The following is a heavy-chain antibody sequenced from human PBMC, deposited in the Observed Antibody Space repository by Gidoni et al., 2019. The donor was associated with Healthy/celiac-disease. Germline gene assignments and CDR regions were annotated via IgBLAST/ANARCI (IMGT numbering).Heavy chain of an antibody. Sequence: QVQLQQWGAGLLKPSETLSLTCAVYGGSFSGYYWSWIRQPPGKGLEWIGAINHSGSTNYNPSLKSRVTISVDTSKNQFSLKLSSVTAADTAVYYCARVEFYYDFWSGATAPNWFDPWGQGTLVTVSS. D-gene: IGHD3-3*01. J-gene: IGHJ5*02. CDR2: INHSGST. CDR1: GGSFSGYY. CDR3: ARVEFYYDFWSGATAPNWFDP. V-gene: IGHV4-34*01.